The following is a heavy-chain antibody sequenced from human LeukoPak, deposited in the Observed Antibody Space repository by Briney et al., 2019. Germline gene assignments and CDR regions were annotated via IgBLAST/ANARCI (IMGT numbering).Heavy chain of an antibody. D-gene: IGHD3-16*01. CDR3: ARVRYRLAETYIDY. CDR2: INPNSGDT. Sequence: ASVKVSCKASGGTFSSYAITWVRQAPGQGLEWMGWINPNSGDTNYAQKFQGRVTMTRDTSISTAYMELSRLRSDDTAVYYCARVRYRLAETYIDYWGQGTLVTVSS. V-gene: IGHV1-2*02. J-gene: IGHJ4*02. CDR1: GGTFSSYA.